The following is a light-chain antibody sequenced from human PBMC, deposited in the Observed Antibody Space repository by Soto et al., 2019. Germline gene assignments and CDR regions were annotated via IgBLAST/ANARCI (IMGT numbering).Light chain of an antibody. Sequence: EIVLTQSPGTLSLSPGEIATLSCGASQSVSNSYLAWYQQKPGQAPRLLIYGASSRATGIPDRFSGSGSGTDFTLTISRLEPEDFAVYYCQQYGSSPTFGGGTKVEIK. V-gene: IGKV3-20*01. CDR1: QSVSNSY. CDR3: QQYGSSPT. J-gene: IGKJ4*01. CDR2: GAS.